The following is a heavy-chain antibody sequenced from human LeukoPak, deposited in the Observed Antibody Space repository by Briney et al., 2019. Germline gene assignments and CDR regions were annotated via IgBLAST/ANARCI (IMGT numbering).Heavy chain of an antibody. V-gene: IGHV1-18*01. J-gene: IGHJ4*02. D-gene: IGHD5-18*01. Sequence: EASVKVSCKASGYTFTSYGISWVRQAPGQGLEWMGWISAYNGNTNYAQKLQGRVTMTTDTSTSTAYMKLRSLRSDDTAVYYCARAKDSYGYSGFDYWGQGTLVTVSS. CDR1: GYTFTSYG. CDR3: ARAKDSYGYSGFDY. CDR2: ISAYNGNT.